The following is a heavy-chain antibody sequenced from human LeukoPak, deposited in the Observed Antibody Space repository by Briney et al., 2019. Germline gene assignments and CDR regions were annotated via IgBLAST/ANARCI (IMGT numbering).Heavy chain of an antibody. V-gene: IGHV3-11*01. Sequence: GGSLRLSCAVSGFSVSTNYMSWIRQAPGKGLEWVSYISSSGSTIYYADSVKGRFTISRDNAKNSLYLQMNSLRAEDTAVYYCAKDFSPVRAARHTFDYWGQGTLVTVSS. D-gene: IGHD6-6*01. J-gene: IGHJ4*02. CDR2: ISSSGSTI. CDR1: GFSVSTNY. CDR3: AKDFSPVRAARHTFDY.